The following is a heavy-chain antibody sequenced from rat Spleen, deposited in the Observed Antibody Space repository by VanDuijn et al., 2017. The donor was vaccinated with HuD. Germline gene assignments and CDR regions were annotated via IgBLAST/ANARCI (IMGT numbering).Heavy chain of an antibody. V-gene: IGHV2-63*01. D-gene: IGHD1-11*01. CDR3: TTATEGPYVLDA. CDR2: MRFNGDT. CDR1: GFSLTSYN. J-gene: IGHJ3*01. Sequence: QVQLKESGPGLVQPSQTLSLTCTVSGFSLTSYNVHWVRQPPGKGLEWMGRMRFNGDTSYNSVLKSRLSISRDTSKNQVFLKVNSLQTDDTGTYYCTTATEGPYVLDAWGQGTLVTVSP.